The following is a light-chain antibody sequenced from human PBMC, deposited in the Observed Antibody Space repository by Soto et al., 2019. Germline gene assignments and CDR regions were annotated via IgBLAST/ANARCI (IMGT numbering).Light chain of an antibody. V-gene: IGKV1-39*01. CDR1: QSISNY. J-gene: IGKJ1*01. Sequence: DIQMTQSPSSLSASIGDRVTITCRASQSISNYLNWYQLKPGKAPKLLIYAASTLQSGVPSRFSGSGSGTTFTITISSLQPEDFATYCWQQSYNTSWTFGQGTKVEIK. CDR2: AAS. CDR3: QQSYNTSWT.